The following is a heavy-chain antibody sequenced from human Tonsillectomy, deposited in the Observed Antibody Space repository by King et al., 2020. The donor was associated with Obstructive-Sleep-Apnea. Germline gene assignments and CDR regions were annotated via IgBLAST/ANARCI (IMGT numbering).Heavy chain of an antibody. CDR3: ERGVVGATMGHDAFDI. J-gene: IGHJ3*02. CDR2: ISSIRSYI. D-gene: IGHD1-26*01. V-gene: IGHV3-21*01. Sequence: VQLVESGGGLVKPGGSLRLSCAASGFTFSSYSMNWVRQAPGKGLDWVSSISSIRSYIYYADSMKGRFTISRDNAKNSLYLQMNSLRAEDTAVYYWERGVVGATMGHDAFDIWGEGTMVTVSS. CDR1: GFTFSSYS.